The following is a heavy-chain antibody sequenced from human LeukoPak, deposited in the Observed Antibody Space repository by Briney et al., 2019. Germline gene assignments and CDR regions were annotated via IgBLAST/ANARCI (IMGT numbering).Heavy chain of an antibody. J-gene: IGHJ3*02. V-gene: IGHV4-34*01. D-gene: IGHD3-22*01. CDR3: ARYYYDSSGYSDAFDI. Sequence: SETLSLTCGVYGGSFSGYYWNWIRQPPGMGLEWIGEINHSGSTNYNPSLKSRVTISVDTSKNQFSLKLSSVTAADTAVYYCARYYYDSSGYSDAFDIWGQGTMVTVSS. CDR2: INHSGST. CDR1: GGSFSGYY.